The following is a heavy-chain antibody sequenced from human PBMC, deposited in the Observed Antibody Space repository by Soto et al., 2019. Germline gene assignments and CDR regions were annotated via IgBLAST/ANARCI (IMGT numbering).Heavy chain of an antibody. CDR2: IYHSGST. CDR1: GYSIISGYY. CDR3: ARVITVTAPFDY. D-gene: IGHD2-21*02. Sequence: SETLSLTCAVSGYSIISGYYWGWMRQPPGKGLEWIGSIYHSGSTYYNPSLKSRVTISVDTSKNQFSLKLSSVTAADTAVYYCARVITVTAPFDYWGQGTLVTVSS. V-gene: IGHV4-38-2*01. J-gene: IGHJ4*02.